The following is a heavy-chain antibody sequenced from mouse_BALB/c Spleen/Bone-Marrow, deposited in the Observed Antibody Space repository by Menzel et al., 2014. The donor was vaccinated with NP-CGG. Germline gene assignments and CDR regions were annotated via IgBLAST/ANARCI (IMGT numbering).Heavy chain of an antibody. D-gene: IGHD2-1*01. CDR2: LNPGSGGT. Sequence: QVQLQQPGAELVRPGTSVKVSCKASGYAFTNYLIEWVKQRPGQGLEWIGVLNPGSGGTNYNEKFKGKATLTADKSSSSAYMQLSSLTSDDSAVYFCARRIYYAKGYWGQGTTLTVSS. CDR1: GYAFTNYL. CDR3: ARRIYYAKGY. J-gene: IGHJ2*01. V-gene: IGHV1-54*01.